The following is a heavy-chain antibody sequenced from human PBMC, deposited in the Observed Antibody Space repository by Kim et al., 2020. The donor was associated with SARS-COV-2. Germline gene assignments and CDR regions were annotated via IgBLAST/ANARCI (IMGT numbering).Heavy chain of an antibody. CDR1: GFTFSSYW. CDR2: INSDGSST. D-gene: IGHD7-27*01. J-gene: IGHJ4*02. V-gene: IGHV3-74*01. CDR3: ARAEGRTGNHDY. Sequence: GGSLRLSCAASGFTFSSYWMHWVRQAPGKGLVWVSRINSDGSSTSYADSVKGRFTISRDNAKNTLYLQMNSLRAEDTAVYYCARAEGRTGNHDYWGQGTLVTVSS.